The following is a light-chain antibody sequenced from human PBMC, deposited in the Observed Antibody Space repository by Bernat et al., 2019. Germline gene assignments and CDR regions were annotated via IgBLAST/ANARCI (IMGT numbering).Light chain of an antibody. CDR3: GSSDSCGTRV. CDR2: KDT. Sequence: SYELTQPPSVSVSPGQTARITCSGDSLPSQYACWYQQKPGQAPLLVIYKDTERPSGIPERVSASTSGTTVTLTISEVQAEVEADYYSGSSDSCGTRVFGGGTNRTVV. V-gene: IGLV3-25*03. CDR1: SLPSQY. J-gene: IGLJ3*02.